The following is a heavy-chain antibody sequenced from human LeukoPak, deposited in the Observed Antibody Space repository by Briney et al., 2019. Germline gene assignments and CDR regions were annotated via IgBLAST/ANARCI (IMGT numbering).Heavy chain of an antibody. Sequence: SQTLSLTCAISGDSVSSNSVAWNWIRQSPSRGLEWLGRTYSRSKWYHDYAVSVRSRITINPDTSKNQFSLRLNSMTPEDTAVYYCTRDSSITWDGAFDAWGQGTMVTVSS. CDR1: GDSVSSNSVA. CDR3: TRDSSITWDGAFDA. J-gene: IGHJ3*01. D-gene: IGHD3-10*01. CDR2: TYSRSKWYH. V-gene: IGHV6-1*01.